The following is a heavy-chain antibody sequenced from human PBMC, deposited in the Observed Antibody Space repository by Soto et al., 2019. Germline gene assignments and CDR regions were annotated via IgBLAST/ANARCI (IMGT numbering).Heavy chain of an antibody. CDR3: ARPFYGVNSWFFDY. D-gene: IGHD4-17*01. V-gene: IGHV4-39*01. J-gene: IGHJ4*02. Sequence: QLQLRESGPGLLKASETLSLTCSVSGDSISSGTYYWGWIRQPPGKGPEWIGSFSFSGRTYYNQSLKSRVTISEDMSKNRFYLKLTSVTAADTAVYYCARPFYGVNSWFFDYWGQGTMVIVSS. CDR1: GDSISSGTYY. CDR2: FSFSGRT.